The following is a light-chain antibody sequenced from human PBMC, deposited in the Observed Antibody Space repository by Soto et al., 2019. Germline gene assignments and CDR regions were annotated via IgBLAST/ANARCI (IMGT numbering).Light chain of an antibody. V-gene: IGKV3-11*01. J-gene: IGKJ5*01. Sequence: IVLTQSPATLSVSPGKRATLSCRASQSVSSNLAWHQQRPGQAPRLLIYGASTRATGVPARFSGSGSGTDFTLTISSLEPEDFALYYCQQRSNWLSITFGQGTRLEIK. CDR3: QQRSNWLSIT. CDR1: QSVSSN. CDR2: GAS.